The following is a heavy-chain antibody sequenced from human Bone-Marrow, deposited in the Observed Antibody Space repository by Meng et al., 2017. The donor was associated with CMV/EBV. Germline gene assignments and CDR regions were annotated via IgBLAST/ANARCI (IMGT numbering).Heavy chain of an antibody. J-gene: IGHJ4*02. Sequence: SETLSLTCTVSGAAILSGNYYWSWIRQPPGKGLEWMGYVYFTGTSTYNPSLKSRVTISIDTSENQFSLKVSSVTAADTAVYYCARNGPTYCSSTSCSLDPFDYWGQGTLVTVSS. CDR1: GAAILSGNYY. CDR2: VYFTGTS. V-gene: IGHV4-61*01. D-gene: IGHD2-2*01. CDR3: ARNGPTYCSSTSCSLDPFDY.